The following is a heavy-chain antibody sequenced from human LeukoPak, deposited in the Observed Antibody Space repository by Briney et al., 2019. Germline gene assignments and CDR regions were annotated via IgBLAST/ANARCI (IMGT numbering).Heavy chain of an antibody. D-gene: IGHD2-2*01. V-gene: IGHV4-61*02. Sequence: PSQTLSLTCTVSGGSISSGSCYWSWIRQPAGKGLEWIGRIYTSGSTNYNPSLKSRVTISVDTSKNQFSLKLSSVTAADTAVYYCARARSDIVVVPAALAFDIWGQGTMVTVSS. J-gene: IGHJ3*02. CDR3: ARARSDIVVVPAALAFDI. CDR1: GGSISSGSCY. CDR2: IYTSGST.